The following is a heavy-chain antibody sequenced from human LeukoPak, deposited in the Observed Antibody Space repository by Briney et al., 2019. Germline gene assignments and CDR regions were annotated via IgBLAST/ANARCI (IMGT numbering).Heavy chain of an antibody. CDR3: ARRGLATDDAFDI. V-gene: IGHV4-39*01. D-gene: IGHD3/OR15-3a*01. CDR2: IFYTGLT. J-gene: IGHJ3*02. CDR1: GGSISSSTSY. Sequence: SETLSLTCTVSGGSISSSTSYWGWIRQPPGKGLECIGSIFYTGLTYYNPSLKSRVTISIDTSRNQFSLKLTSVTAADTGVFYCARRGLATDDAFDIWGQGTVVTVSS.